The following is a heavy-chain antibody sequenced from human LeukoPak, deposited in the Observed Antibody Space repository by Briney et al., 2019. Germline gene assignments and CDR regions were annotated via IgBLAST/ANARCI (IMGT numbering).Heavy chain of an antibody. Sequence: PGGSLRLSCAASGFTFSDYYMSWIRQAPGKGLEWVSYISSSGSTIYYADSVKGRFTISRDNAKNSLYLQMNGLRAEDTAVYYCARMLYSSGWYLSPDAFDIWGQGTMVTVSS. V-gene: IGHV3-11*01. CDR3: ARMLYSSGWYLSPDAFDI. CDR1: GFTFSDYY. D-gene: IGHD6-19*01. J-gene: IGHJ3*02. CDR2: ISSSGSTI.